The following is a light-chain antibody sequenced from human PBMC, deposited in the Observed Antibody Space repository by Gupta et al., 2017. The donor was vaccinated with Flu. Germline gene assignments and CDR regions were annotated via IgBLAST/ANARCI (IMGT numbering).Light chain of an antibody. Sequence: ITISCTGTNCDVGTYNHVSCHQPHPGKAPNLVICDVSKRPAGVSSRFSGSKSGNTASLTISGLQAEDEADYYCCSYTISTTWVFGGGTKVTVL. V-gene: IGLV2-14*03. CDR2: DVS. CDR1: NCDVGTYNH. J-gene: IGLJ3*02. CDR3: CSYTISTTWV.